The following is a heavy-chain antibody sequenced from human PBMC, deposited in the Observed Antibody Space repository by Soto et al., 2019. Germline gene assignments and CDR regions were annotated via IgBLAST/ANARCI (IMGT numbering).Heavy chain of an antibody. D-gene: IGHD2-2*01. CDR2: IYHSGST. J-gene: IGHJ4*02. V-gene: IGHV4-4*02. CDR3: ARGLGYCISTSCYSVGFDY. Sequence: SDTLSLTCAVSCCSISSSNWWSWVRQPPGQGLEWIGEIYHSGSTNYNPSLKSRVTISVDKSKNQFSLKLSSVTAADTAVYYCARGLGYCISTSCYSVGFDYWGQGTLVTVS. CDR1: CCSISSSNW.